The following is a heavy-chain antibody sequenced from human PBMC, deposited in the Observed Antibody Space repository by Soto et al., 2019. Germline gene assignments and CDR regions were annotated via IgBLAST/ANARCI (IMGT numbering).Heavy chain of an antibody. V-gene: IGHV3-64D*06. CDR3: VGHYDSSGSFKNAFDI. D-gene: IGHD3-22*01. CDR2: ISSDGGST. J-gene: IGHJ3*02. Sequence: HPGGSLRLSCSASGFTFSIYAMHWVRQAPGKGLEFVSTISSDGGSTYYADSAKGRFTISRDNSKNTLYLQMSSLRAEDRAIYYCVGHYDSSGSFKNAFDIWGQGTMVTVSS. CDR1: GFTFSIYA.